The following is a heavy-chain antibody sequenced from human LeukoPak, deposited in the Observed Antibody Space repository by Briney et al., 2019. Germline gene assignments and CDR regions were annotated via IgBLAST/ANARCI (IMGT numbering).Heavy chain of an antibody. Sequence: GGSLRLYCAASGFTFSSYWMSWVRQAPGKGLEWVANIKQDGGEKNYVDSVKGRFTISRDNAKNSLYLQMNSLRAEDTAVYYCARDVLDYYDSSGYYLSEYFDYWGQGTLVTVSS. D-gene: IGHD3-22*01. J-gene: IGHJ4*02. V-gene: IGHV3-7*01. CDR3: ARDVLDYYDSSGYYLSEYFDY. CDR2: IKQDGGEK. CDR1: GFTFSSYW.